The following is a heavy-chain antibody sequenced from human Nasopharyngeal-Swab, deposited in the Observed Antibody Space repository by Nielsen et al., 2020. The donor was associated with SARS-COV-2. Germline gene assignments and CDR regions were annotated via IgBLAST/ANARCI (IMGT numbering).Heavy chain of an antibody. J-gene: IGHJ6*02. CDR2: ISYDGSNK. V-gene: IGHV3-30-3*01. CDR1: GFTFSSYA. CDR3: VGSKDYYGMDV. Sequence: GESLKISCAASGFTFSSYAMHWVRQAPGKGLEWVAVISYDGSNKYYADSVKGRFTISQDNSKNTLYLQMNSLRAEDTAVYYCVGSKDYYGMDVWGQGTTVTVSS.